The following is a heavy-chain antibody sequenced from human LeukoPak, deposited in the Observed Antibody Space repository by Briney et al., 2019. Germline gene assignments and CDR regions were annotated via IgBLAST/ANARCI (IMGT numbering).Heavy chain of an antibody. D-gene: IGHD1-1*01. CDR1: GGSISSGDYY. Sequence: SETLSLTCTVSGGSISSGDYYWSWIRQPPGKGLEWIGYIYYSGSTYYNPSLKSRVTISVDTSKNQFSLKLSSVTAADTAVYYCARDLPGYGMDVWGQGTTVTVSS. V-gene: IGHV4-30-4*01. CDR3: ARDLPGYGMDV. J-gene: IGHJ6*02. CDR2: IYYSGST.